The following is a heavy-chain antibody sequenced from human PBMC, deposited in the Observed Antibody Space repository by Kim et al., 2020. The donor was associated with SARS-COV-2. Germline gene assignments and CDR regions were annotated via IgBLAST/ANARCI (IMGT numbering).Heavy chain of an antibody. CDR3: ARDNQPRYQLHTYNWFDP. D-gene: IGHD2-2*01. CDR1: GYTFTSYG. V-gene: IGHV1-18*04. J-gene: IGHJ5*02. Sequence: ASVKVSCKASGYTFTSYGISWVRQAPGQGLEWMGWISAYNGNTNYAQKLQGRVTMTTDTSTSTAYMELRSLRSDDTAVYYCARDNQPRYQLHTYNWFDPWGQGTLVTVSS. CDR2: ISAYNGNT.